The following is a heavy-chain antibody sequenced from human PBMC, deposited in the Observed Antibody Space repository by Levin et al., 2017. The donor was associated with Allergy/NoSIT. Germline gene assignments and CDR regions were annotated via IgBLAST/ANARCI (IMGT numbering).Heavy chain of an antibody. J-gene: IGHJ4*02. CDR2: IYPGDSDT. D-gene: IGHD4-17*01. CDR3: ARHPYGDYDRFDY. Sequence: KVSCKGSGYSFTSYWIGWVRQMPGKGLDWMGIIYPGDSDTRYSPSFQGQVTISVDKSISTAYLQWSSLKASDTAIYYCARHPYGDYDRFDYWGQGTLVTVSS. V-gene: IGHV5-51*01. CDR1: GYSFTSYW.